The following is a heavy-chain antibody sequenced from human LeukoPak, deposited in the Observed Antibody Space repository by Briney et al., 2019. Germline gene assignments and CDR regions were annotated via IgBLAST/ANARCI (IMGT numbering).Heavy chain of an antibody. CDR1: GGSISSYY. CDR2: ISWNSGSI. J-gene: IGHJ6*03. CDR3: ARSKTVARYYYYYMDV. D-gene: IGHD6-19*01. Sequence: LSLTCTVSGGSISSYYWSWIRQPPGKGLEWVSGISWNSGSIGYADSVKGRFTISRDNAKNSLYLQMNSLRAEDTALYYCARSKTVARYYYYYMDVWGKGTTVTISS. V-gene: IGHV3-9*01.